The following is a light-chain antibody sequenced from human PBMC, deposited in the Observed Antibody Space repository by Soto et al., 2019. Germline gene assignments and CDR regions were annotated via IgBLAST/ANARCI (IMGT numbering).Light chain of an antibody. J-gene: IGLJ3*02. CDR1: TGAVTSGHY. CDR2: DTS. V-gene: IGLV7-46*01. Sequence: QAVVTQEPSLTVSPGGTVTLTCGSSTGAVTSGHYPYWFQQKPGQAPRPLIYDTSDKYSWTPARFSGSLLGGKAALTLSGAQAEDEAEYYCLLLYPSGKVFGGGTKVTVL. CDR3: LLLYPSGKV.